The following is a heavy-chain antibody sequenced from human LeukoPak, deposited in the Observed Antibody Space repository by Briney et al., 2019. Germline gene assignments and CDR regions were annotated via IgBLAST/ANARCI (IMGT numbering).Heavy chain of an antibody. Sequence: GESLKISCKGSGYSFTSYWIGWVRQMPGKGLEWMGIIYPGDSDTRYSPSFQGQVTISADKSISTAYLQWSSLKASDTAMYYCARQAHIPATATGNYYYYMDVWGKGTTVTVSS. V-gene: IGHV5-51*01. CDR2: IYPGDSDT. D-gene: IGHD6-13*01. J-gene: IGHJ6*03. CDR3: ARQAHIPATATGNYYYYMDV. CDR1: GYSFTSYW.